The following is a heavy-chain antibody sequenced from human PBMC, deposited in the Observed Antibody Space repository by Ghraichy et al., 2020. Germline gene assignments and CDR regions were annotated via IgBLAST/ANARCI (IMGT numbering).Heavy chain of an antibody. J-gene: IGHJ6*02. CDR3: ARGLDYTKMLLYYYYGMDV. CDR2: MNPNSGNT. Sequence: ASVKVSCKASGYTFTSYDINWVRQATGQGLEWMGWMNPNSGNTGYAQKFQGRVTMTRNTSISTAYMELSSLRSEDTAVYYCARGLDYTKMLLYYYYGMDVWGQGTTVTVSS. V-gene: IGHV1-8*01. CDR1: GYTFTSYD. D-gene: IGHD4-11*01.